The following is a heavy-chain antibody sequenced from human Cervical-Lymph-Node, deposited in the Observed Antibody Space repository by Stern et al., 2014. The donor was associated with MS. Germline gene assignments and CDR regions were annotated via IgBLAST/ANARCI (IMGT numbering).Heavy chain of an antibody. D-gene: IGHD5-24*01. CDR3: ASTDGWFDR. CDR1: GFNFRTSS. Sequence: EVQLEESGGGLVTPGGSLRLSCAASGFNFRTSSMNWVRQAPGKGLEWVSFISQRGDTIKYEDTVKGRFTISRDNAKNSLYLQLNSLRVEDTAVYFCASTDGWFDRWGQGTLVTVSS. J-gene: IGHJ5*02. CDR2: ISQRGDTI. V-gene: IGHV3-21*01.